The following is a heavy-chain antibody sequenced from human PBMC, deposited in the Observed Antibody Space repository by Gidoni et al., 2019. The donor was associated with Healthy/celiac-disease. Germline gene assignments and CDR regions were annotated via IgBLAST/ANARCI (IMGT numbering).Heavy chain of an antibody. Sequence: QVQLQESGPGLVKPSETLSLTCTVSGGSISSYYWRWIRQPPGKGLEWIGYIYYSGSTNYNPSLKSRVTISVDTSKNQFSLKLSSVTAADTAVYYCARETSGYYDSSGYYYGYFQHWGQGTLVTVSS. CDR2: IYYSGST. V-gene: IGHV4-59*01. CDR3: ARETSGYYDSSGYYYGYFQH. CDR1: GGSISSYY. J-gene: IGHJ1*01. D-gene: IGHD3-22*01.